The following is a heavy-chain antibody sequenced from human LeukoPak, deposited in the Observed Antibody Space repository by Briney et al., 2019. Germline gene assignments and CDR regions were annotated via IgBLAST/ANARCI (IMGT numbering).Heavy chain of an antibody. CDR1: GFTFSDHI. CDR3: VRQFAS. V-gene: IGHV3-48*01. J-gene: IGHJ4*02. Sequence: GGSLGLSCAASGFTFSDHIMNWVRQLPGKRLEWVAYVSGSGSTVYYADSVKGRFNISRDNGKSSLYLQMNSLRVEDTALYYCVRQFASWGQGTLVTVSS. CDR2: VSGSGSTV.